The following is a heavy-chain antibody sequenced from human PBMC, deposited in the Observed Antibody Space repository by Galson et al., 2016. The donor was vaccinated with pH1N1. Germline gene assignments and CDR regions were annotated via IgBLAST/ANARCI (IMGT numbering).Heavy chain of an antibody. V-gene: IGHV1-69*13. D-gene: IGHD2-2*01. Sequence: SVKVSCKASGGTFSDSPISWVRQAPGQGLEWMGGIIPLFGTTNYAQKFRGRVTITADESTSTAYMELSSLRYEDTAVYYCARDLGVVPAATSWFDPRGQGILVTVSP. CDR2: IIPLFGTT. CDR3: ARDLGVVPAATSWFDP. CDR1: GGTFSDSP. J-gene: IGHJ5*02.